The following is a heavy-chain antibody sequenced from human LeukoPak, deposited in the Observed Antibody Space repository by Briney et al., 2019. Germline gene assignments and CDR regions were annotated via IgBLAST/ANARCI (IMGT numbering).Heavy chain of an antibody. CDR3: ARGKEYYYGSGSSFDY. CDR2: ITSSGTYI. J-gene: IGHJ4*02. V-gene: IGHV3-21*04. D-gene: IGHD3-10*01. Sequence: GGSLKLSCATSGFTFNNYNMNWVRQAPGRALEWVSSITSSGTYIFYADSVKGRFTISRDNAKNSLYLQMNSLRAEDTALYHCARGKEYYYGSGSSFDYWGQGTLVTVSS. CDR1: GFTFNNYN.